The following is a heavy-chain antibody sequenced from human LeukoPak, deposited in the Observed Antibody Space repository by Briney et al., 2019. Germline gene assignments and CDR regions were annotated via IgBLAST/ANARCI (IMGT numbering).Heavy chain of an antibody. CDR3: ARAGAVVDNWFDP. CDR2: ISGYNGKT. Sequence: ASVKVSCKASGYTFNTYGITWVGQAPGQGLEWLGWISGYNGKTKYAQKLQDRVTMTTDTSTTTAYMELRSLTSDDTAVYYCARAGAVVDNWFDPWGQGTLVTVSS. CDR1: GYTFNTYG. J-gene: IGHJ5*02. D-gene: IGHD2-15*01. V-gene: IGHV1-18*01.